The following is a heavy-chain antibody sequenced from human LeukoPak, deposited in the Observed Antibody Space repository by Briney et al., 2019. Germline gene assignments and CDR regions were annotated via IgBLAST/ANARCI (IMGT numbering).Heavy chain of an antibody. CDR2: INHSGST. D-gene: IGHD5-12*01. V-gene: IGHV4-34*01. CDR1: GGSFSGYY. Sequence: PSETLSLTCAVYGGSFSGYYWSWIRQPPGKGLEWIGEINHSGSTNYNPSLKSRVTISVDTSKNQFSLKLSSVTAADTAVYYCASDSGYDELDYWGQGTLVTVSS. J-gene: IGHJ4*02. CDR3: ASDSGYDELDY.